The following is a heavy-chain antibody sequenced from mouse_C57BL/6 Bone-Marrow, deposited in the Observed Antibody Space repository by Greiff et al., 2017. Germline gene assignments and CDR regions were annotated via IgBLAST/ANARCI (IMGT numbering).Heavy chain of an antibody. V-gene: IGHV1-39*01. CDR2: INPNYGTT. D-gene: IGHD2-3*01. J-gene: IGHJ2*01. CDR3: ARGYDGYFPPFDY. CDR1: GYSFTDYN. Sequence: VHVKQSGPELVKPGASVKISCKASGYSFTDYNMNWVKQSNGKSLEWIGVINPNYGTTSYNQKFKGKATLTVDQSSSTAYMQLNSLTSEDSAVYYCARGYDGYFPPFDYWGQGTTLTVSS.